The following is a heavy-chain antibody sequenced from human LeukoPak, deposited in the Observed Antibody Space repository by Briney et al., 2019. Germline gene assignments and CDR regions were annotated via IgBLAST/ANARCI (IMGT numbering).Heavy chain of an antibody. D-gene: IGHD3-22*01. V-gene: IGHV1-18*01. Sequence: ASVKVSCKASGYTFTSYGISWVRQAPGQGLEWMGWISAYNGNTNYAQKLQGRVTMTTDTSTSTAYMELRSLRSDDTAVYYCARDRSPRHYYDTSDYHGAANYWGQGTLVTVSS. CDR2: ISAYNGNT. CDR3: ARDRSPRHYYDTSDYHGAANY. J-gene: IGHJ4*02. CDR1: GYTFTSYG.